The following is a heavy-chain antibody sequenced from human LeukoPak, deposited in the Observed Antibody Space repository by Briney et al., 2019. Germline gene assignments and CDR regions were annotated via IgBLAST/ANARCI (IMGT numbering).Heavy chain of an antibody. CDR2: IIPIFGAT. J-gene: IGHJ4*02. Sequence: SVKVSCKASGGTFSSYTISWVRQASGQGLEWMGGIIPIFGATNYAQKFQSRDTITTDESTTTAYMELSSLRSEDTAVYYCARAGEQIGYYFVYWGQGTLVTVSS. CDR1: GGTFSSYT. V-gene: IGHV1-69*05. CDR3: ARAGEQIGYYFVY. D-gene: IGHD4-17*01.